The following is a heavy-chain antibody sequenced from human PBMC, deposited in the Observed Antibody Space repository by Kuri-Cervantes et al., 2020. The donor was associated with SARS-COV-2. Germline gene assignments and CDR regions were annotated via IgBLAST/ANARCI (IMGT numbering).Heavy chain of an antibody. Sequence: GESLKISCAASGFTFSSYGMHWVRQAPGKGLEWVAFIRYDGSNKYYADSVKGRFTISRDNSKNTLYLQMNSLRAEDTAVYYCARTPAWVAWFDPWGQGTLVTVSS. CDR3: ARTPAWVAWFDP. D-gene: IGHD1-14*01. J-gene: IGHJ5*02. V-gene: IGHV3-30*02. CDR1: GFTFSSYG. CDR2: IRYDGSNK.